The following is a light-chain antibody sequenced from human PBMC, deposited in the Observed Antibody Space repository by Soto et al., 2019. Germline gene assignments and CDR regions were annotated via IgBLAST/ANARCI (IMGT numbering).Light chain of an antibody. V-gene: IGLV3-21*04. J-gene: IGLJ2*01. Sequence: SSELTQPPSVSVAPGKTARITCGGNNIGSKSVHWYQQKPGQAPVLVIYYDSDRPSGIPERFSGSNSGNTATLTISRVEAEDEADYYCQVWDSSSDRVVFGGGTKLTVL. CDR1: NIGSKS. CDR2: YDS. CDR3: QVWDSSSDRVV.